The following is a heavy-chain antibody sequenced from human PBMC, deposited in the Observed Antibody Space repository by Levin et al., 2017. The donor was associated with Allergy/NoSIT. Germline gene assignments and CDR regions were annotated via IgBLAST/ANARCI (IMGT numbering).Heavy chain of an antibody. CDR2: INPYRGGT. Sequence: GESLKISCKASGYTFTGYYIHWVRQAPGQGLEWMGWINPYRGGTNYAQKFQGRVTMTRDSSISTVYMELSRLRSDDTAVYYCARQDYGDYVEYYYYYAMDVWGQGTTVTVSS. CDR3: ARQDYGDYVEYYYYYAMDV. V-gene: IGHV1-2*02. J-gene: IGHJ6*02. D-gene: IGHD4-17*01. CDR1: GYTFTGYY.